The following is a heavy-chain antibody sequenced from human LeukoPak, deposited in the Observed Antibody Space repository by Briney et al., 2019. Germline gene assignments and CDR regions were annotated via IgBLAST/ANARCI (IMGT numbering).Heavy chain of an antibody. J-gene: IGHJ3*02. CDR1: GYTLTSYG. Sequence: ASVKVSCKASGYTLTSYGISWVRQAPGQGLEWMGWISAYNGNTNYAQKLQGRVTMTTDTSTSTAYMELRSLRSDDTAVYYCARRSGSGSYSGAFDIWGQGTMVTVSS. D-gene: IGHD1-26*01. CDR3: ARRSGSGSYSGAFDI. V-gene: IGHV1-18*01. CDR2: ISAYNGNT.